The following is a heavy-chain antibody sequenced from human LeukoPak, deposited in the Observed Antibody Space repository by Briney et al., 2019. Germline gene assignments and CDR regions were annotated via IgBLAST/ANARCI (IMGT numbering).Heavy chain of an antibody. CDR3: ANGVRYYGSGTSTKL. D-gene: IGHD3-10*01. J-gene: IGHJ4*02. V-gene: IGHV3-21*01. CDR2: ISSSSSYI. CDR1: GFTFSSYS. Sequence: GGSLRLSCAASGFTFSSYSMNWVRQAPGKGLEWVSSISSSSSYIYYADSVKGRFTISRDNAKNSLYLQMNSLRAEDTAVYYCANGVRYYGSGTSTKLWGQGTLVTVSS.